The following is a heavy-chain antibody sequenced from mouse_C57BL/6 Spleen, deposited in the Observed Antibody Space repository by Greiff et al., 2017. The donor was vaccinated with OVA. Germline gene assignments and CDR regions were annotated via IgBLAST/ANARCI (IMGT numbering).Heavy chain of an antibody. V-gene: IGHV1-52*01. Sequence: QVQLKQPGAELVRPGSSVKLSCKASGYTFTSYWMHWVKQMPIQGLEWIGNIDPSDSETHYNQKFKDKATLTVDKSSSTAYMQLSSLTSEDSAVYYCARSMVTTEAYWGQGTLVTVSA. D-gene: IGHD2-2*01. CDR1: GYTFTSYW. J-gene: IGHJ3*01. CDR2: IDPSDSET. CDR3: ARSMVTTEAY.